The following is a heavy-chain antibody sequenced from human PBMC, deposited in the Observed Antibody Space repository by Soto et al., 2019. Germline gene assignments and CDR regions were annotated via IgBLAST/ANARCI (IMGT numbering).Heavy chain of an antibody. V-gene: IGHV4-34*01. CDR1: GGSCSGYY. D-gene: IGHD6-13*01. CDR2: INHSGST. CDR3: ARGRAAAR. Sequence: TSETLSLTCAVYGGSCSGYYWSWIRQPPGKGLEWIGEINHSGSTNYNPSLKSRVTISVDTSKNQFSLKLSSVTAADTAVYYCARGRAAARWGQGTLVTVSS. J-gene: IGHJ4*02.